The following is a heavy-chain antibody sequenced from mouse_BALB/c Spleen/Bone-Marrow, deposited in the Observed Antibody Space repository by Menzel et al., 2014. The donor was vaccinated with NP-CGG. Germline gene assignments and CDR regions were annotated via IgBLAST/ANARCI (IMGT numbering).Heavy chain of an antibody. D-gene: IGHD1-1*01. CDR2: INPYNGGT. J-gene: IGHJ3*01. Sequence: EVQLQQSGPELVKPGASMKISCKASGFLFTGYSMNWVKQSHGKSLEWIGLINPYNGGTSYNQKFKGKATLTVDKLSSTAYMELLSLASEDSAVYFCARGGYGFAYWGQGTLVTVSA. CDR3: ARGGYGFAY. V-gene: IGHV1-26*01. CDR1: GFLFTGYS.